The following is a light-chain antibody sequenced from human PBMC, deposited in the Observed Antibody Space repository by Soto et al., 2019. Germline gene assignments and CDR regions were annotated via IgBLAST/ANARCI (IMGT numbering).Light chain of an antibody. V-gene: IGLV3-21*04. J-gene: IGLJ1*01. CDR2: YDS. CDR1: NIGNKR. Sequence: SYELTQSPSVSVAPEKTATITCGGNNIGNKRGHWYWQKPGQAPVLLISYDSDRPSGIPERFSGSNSGNTATLTISRVEAGDEADYYCQVWDIMSDNYVFGSGTKLTVL. CDR3: QVWDIMSDNYV.